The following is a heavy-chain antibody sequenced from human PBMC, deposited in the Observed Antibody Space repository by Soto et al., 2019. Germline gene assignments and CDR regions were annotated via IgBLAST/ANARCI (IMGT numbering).Heavy chain of an antibody. Sequence: PVGSLRLSCAASGFTFSSYWMTWVRQAPGKGLEWVANIKQDGSEKYYVDSVKGRFTISRDNAKNSLFLQMNSLRAEDTAVYYCARGGTGYYDVDAFDIWGRGTMVTVSS. CDR2: IKQDGSEK. J-gene: IGHJ3*02. CDR3: ARGGTGYYDVDAFDI. D-gene: IGHD3-9*01. V-gene: IGHV3-7*03. CDR1: GFTFSSYW.